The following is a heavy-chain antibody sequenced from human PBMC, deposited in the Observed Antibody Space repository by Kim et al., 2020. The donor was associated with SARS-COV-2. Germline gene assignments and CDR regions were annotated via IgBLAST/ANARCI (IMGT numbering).Heavy chain of an antibody. D-gene: IGHD3-16*01. CDR3: ARDNGANYGSSLGEY. V-gene: IGHV3-30*04. CDR1: GFTFSRYA. Sequence: GGSLRLSCAASGFTFSRYALHWVRQAPGKGLEWVAVTSYDGRNKFYADSVKGRLTISRDDSKNTLYLQMNSLRVEDTAMYFCARDNGANYGSSLGEYWGQGTLVTVSS. J-gene: IGHJ4*02. CDR2: TSYDGRNK.